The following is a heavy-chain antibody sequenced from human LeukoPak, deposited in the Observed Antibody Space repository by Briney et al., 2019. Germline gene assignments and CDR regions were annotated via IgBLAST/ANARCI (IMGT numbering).Heavy chain of an antibody. V-gene: IGHV4-59*01. CDR3: ASGYYYYGMDV. CDR1: VGSISSYY. Sequence: SETLSLTCTVSVGSISSYYWSWIRQPPGKGLEWIGYIYYSGSTNYNPSLKSRVTISVDTSKNQFSLKLSSVTAADTAVYYCASGYYYYGMDVWGQGTTVTVSS. J-gene: IGHJ6*02. CDR2: IYYSGST.